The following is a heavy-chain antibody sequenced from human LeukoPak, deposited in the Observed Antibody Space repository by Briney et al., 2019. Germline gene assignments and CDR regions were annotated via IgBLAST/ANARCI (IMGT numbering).Heavy chain of an antibody. Sequence: GGSLRLSCAASGFTFSSYAMHWVRQAPGKGLEWVAVISYDGSNKYYADSVKGRFTISRDNSKNTLYLQMNSLRAEDTAVYYCARDQEGVGATSFDYWGQGTLVTVSS. CDR1: GFTFSSYA. D-gene: IGHD1-26*01. J-gene: IGHJ4*02. CDR2: ISYDGSNK. V-gene: IGHV3-30-3*01. CDR3: ARDQEGVGATSFDY.